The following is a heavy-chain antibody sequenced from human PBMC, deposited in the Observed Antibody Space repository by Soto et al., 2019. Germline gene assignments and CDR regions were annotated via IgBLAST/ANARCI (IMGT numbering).Heavy chain of an antibody. CDR1: GFTFSSYW. J-gene: IGHJ4*02. CDR2: IKQDGSEK. V-gene: IGHV3-7*03. D-gene: IGHD3-3*01. Sequence: PGGSLRLSCAASGFTFSSYWMSWVRQAPGKGLEWVANIKQDGSEKYYVDSVKGRFTISRDNAKNSLYLQMNSLRAEDTAVYYCARNQRFLEWLPDYWGQGTLVTVSS. CDR3: ARNQRFLEWLPDY.